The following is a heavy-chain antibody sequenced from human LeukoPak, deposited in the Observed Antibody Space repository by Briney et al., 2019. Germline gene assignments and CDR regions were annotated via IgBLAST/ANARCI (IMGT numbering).Heavy chain of an antibody. CDR2: ISWNSGRI. Sequence: LRLSCAASGFTFDDYAMHWVRQTPGKGLECVSGISWNSGRIGYADSVKGRFTISRDNAKNSLYLQMNSLRAEDTALYYCAKALGTDRGDYFDYWGQGTLVTVSS. V-gene: IGHV3-9*01. CDR1: GFTFDDYA. CDR3: AKALGTDRGDYFDY. D-gene: IGHD1-14*01. J-gene: IGHJ4*02.